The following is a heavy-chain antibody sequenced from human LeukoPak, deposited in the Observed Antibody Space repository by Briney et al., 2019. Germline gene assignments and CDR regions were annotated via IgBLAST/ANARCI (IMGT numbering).Heavy chain of an antibody. CDR2: ISYDGSNK. J-gene: IGHJ4*02. CDR3: AKAFTVVTPWGYFDY. V-gene: IGHV3-30*18. CDR1: GFTFSSYG. D-gene: IGHD4-23*01. Sequence: GGSLRLSCAASGFTFSSYGMHWVRQAPGKGLEWVAVISYDGSNKYYADSVKGRFTISRDNSKNTLYLQMNSLRAEDTAVYYCAKAFTVVTPWGYFDYWGQGTLVTVSS.